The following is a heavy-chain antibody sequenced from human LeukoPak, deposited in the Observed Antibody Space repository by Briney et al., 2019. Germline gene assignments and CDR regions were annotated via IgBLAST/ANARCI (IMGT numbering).Heavy chain of an antibody. CDR3: VRDRRSSSWYRYYFDY. CDR2: IKQDGNEK. V-gene: IGHV3-7*01. CDR1: GFTFSSFW. J-gene: IGHJ4*02. D-gene: IGHD6-13*01. Sequence: GGSLRLSCAASGFTFSSFWMSWVRQAPGKGLEWVANIKQDGNEKYYVDSVKGRFTISRDNAKNSLFLQMNSLRAEDTAVYYCVRDRRSSSWYRYYFDYWGQGTLVTVSS.